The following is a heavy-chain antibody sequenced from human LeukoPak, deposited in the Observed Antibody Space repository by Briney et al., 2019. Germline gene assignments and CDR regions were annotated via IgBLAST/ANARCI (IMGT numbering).Heavy chain of an antibody. J-gene: IGHJ5*02. CDR2: IYTSGST. CDR3: ARHFPHNWNYEDNWFDP. Sequence: PSETLSLTCTVSGGSISSYYWSWIRQPPGKGLEWIGYIYTSGSTNYNPSLKSRVTISVDTSKNQFSLKLSSVTAADTAVYYCARHFPHNWNYEDNWFDPWGQGTLVTVSS. CDR1: GGSISSYY. D-gene: IGHD1-7*01. V-gene: IGHV4-4*09.